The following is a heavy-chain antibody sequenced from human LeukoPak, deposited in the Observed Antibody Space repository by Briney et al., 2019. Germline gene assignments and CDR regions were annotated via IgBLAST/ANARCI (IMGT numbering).Heavy chain of an antibody. D-gene: IGHD3-22*01. CDR1: GYTFSSYW. CDR2: IKEDGSEK. V-gene: IGHV3-7*01. CDR3: ATYSSLNAREFQY. Sequence: GGPLRLPCAASGYTFSSYWMSWARQSPGKGREWVANIKEDGSEKYYVDSVKGRLTISRDNAKISLYLQINSLRAEDTAVYYCATYSSLNAREFQYWGQGTLVTVSS. J-gene: IGHJ1*01.